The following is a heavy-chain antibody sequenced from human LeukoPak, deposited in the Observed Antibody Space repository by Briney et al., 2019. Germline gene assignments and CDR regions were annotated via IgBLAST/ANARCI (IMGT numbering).Heavy chain of an antibody. J-gene: IGHJ2*01. CDR2: IYTSEST. D-gene: IGHD4-17*01. CDR1: GGSISSGSYY. V-gene: IGHV4-61*02. Sequence: RASETLSLTCTVSGGSISSGSYYWSWIRQPAGKGLEWTGRIYTSESTNYNPSLKSRVTISVDTSKNQFSLKLSSVTAADTAVYYCAKGPRNSRYGDYYWYFDLWGRGTLVTVSS. CDR3: AKGPRNSRYGDYYWYFDL.